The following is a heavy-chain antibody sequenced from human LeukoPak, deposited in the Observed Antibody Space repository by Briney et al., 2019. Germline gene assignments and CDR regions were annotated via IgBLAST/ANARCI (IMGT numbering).Heavy chain of an antibody. V-gene: IGHV3-74*01. Sequence: GGSLRLSCEASGFTFSTYWMHWVRQAPGKGLVWVSRINTDGRITSYADSVKGRFTISRDNSKNTLYLQMNSLRAGDAAVYYCAKRGGGRYFDYWGQGTLVTVSS. CDR2: INTDGRIT. J-gene: IGHJ4*02. CDR3: AKRGGGRYFDY. D-gene: IGHD3-10*01. CDR1: GFTFSTYW.